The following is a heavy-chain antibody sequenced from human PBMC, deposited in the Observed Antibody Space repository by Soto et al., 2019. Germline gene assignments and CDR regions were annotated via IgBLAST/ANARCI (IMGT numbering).Heavy chain of an antibody. D-gene: IGHD2-15*01. CDR1: GGSISSYY. CDR2: IYYSGST. V-gene: IGHV4-59*01. Sequence: SETLSLTCTVSGGSISSYYWSWIRQPPGKGLEWIGYIYYSGSTNYNPSLKSRVTISVDTSKNQFSLKLSTVTAADTAVYYCAGDDRYCSGGSCFQHAFDIWGQGTMVTVSS. CDR3: AGDDRYCSGGSCFQHAFDI. J-gene: IGHJ3*02.